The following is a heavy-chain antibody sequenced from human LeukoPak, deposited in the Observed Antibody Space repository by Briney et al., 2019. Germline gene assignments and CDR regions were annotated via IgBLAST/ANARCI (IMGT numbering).Heavy chain of an antibody. CDR2: IYYSGST. D-gene: IGHD3-10*01. V-gene: IGHV4-39*01. J-gene: IGHJ5*02. CDR1: GGSISSSSYY. Sequence: SETLSFTCTVSGGSISSSSYYWGWIRQPPGKGLEWIGSIYYSGSTYYNPSLKSRVTISVDTSKNQFSLKLSSVTAADTAVYYCARLRSGWFDPWGQGTLVTVSS. CDR3: ARLRSGWFDP.